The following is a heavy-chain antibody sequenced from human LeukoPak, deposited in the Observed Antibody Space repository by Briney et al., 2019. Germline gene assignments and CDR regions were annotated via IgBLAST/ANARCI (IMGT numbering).Heavy chain of an antibody. Sequence: SETLSLTCAVYGGSFSGYYWSWIRQPPGKGREWIGEINHSGSTNYNPSLKSRVTISVDTSKNQFSLKLSSVTAADTAVYYCAKESSSGLDPWGQGTLVTVSS. V-gene: IGHV4-34*01. CDR3: AKESSSGLDP. J-gene: IGHJ5*02. D-gene: IGHD6-6*01. CDR1: GGSFSGYY. CDR2: INHSGST.